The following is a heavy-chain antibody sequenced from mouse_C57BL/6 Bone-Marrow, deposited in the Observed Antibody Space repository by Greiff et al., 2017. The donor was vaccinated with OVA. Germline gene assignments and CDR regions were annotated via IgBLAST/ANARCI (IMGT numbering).Heavy chain of an antibody. CDR2: IDPENGDT. V-gene: IGHV14-4*01. CDR1: GFNIKDDY. D-gene: IGHD1-1*01. J-gene: IGHJ3*01. Sequence: EVKVVESGAELVRPGASVKLSCTASGFNIKDDYMHWVKQRPEQGLEWIGWIDPENGDTEYASKFQGKATITADTSSNTAYLQLSSLTSEDTAVYYGTTYYGSSYEAWFAYWGQGTLVTVSA. CDR3: TTYYGSSYEAWFAY.